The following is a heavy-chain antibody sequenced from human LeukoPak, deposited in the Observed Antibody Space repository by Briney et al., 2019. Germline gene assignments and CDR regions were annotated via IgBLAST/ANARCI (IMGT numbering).Heavy chain of an antibody. D-gene: IGHD1-1*01. CDR1: GGSISSSTYY. CDR3: AGRSSRYGSPRN. CDR2: IYYSGST. V-gene: IGHV4-39*01. J-gene: IGHJ4*02. Sequence: SETLSLTCTVSGGSISSSTYYWGWIRQPPGKGLEWIGSIYYSGSTYYNPSLKSRVTISVDTSKNQFSLKLSSVTAADTAVYYCAGRSSRYGSPRNWGQGTLVTVSS.